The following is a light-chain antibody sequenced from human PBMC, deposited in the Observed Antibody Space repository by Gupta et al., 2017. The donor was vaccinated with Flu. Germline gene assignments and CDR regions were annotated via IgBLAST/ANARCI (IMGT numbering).Light chain of an antibody. Sequence: SSVLTQPPSVSVAPGQTATITCGGDNIGRKSVHWYQQKAGQAPVVVVFDDSDRPSGIPERISGSKSGGTATLTISSVDGGEEADYYCQVWDGESDNSCPFGGGTKLTVL. CDR2: DDS. J-gene: IGLJ2*01. CDR3: QVWDGESDNSCP. CDR1: NIGRKS. V-gene: IGLV3-21*02.